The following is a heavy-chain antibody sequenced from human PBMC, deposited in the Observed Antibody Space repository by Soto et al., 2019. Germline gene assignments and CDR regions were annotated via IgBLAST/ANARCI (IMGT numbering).Heavy chain of an antibody. D-gene: IGHD3-9*01. CDR1: GFTFSGYS. V-gene: IGHV3-48*02. J-gene: IGHJ4*02. Sequence: GGSLRLSCAASGFTFSGYSVNWVRQAPGKGLEWVSYISSGSKTTYYAESVKGRFTVSRDNARNSQYLQMNSLRDEDTAVYYCAREDILGVRSFDYWGQGTLVTVSS. CDR2: ISSGSKTT. CDR3: AREDILGVRSFDY.